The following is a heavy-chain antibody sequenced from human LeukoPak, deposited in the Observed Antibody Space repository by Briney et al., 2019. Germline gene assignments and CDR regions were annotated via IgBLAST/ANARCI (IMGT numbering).Heavy chain of an antibody. CDR1: GFTFSDYY. CDR3: ASQYYYAMDV. Sequence: PGGSLRLSCAASGFTFSDYYMSWIRQAPGKGLEWVSHISDSGRTIYYADSVKGRFTISRDNAKNSLYLQMNSLRAKDTAVYYCASQYYYAMDVWGQGTTVTVSS. J-gene: IGHJ6*02. V-gene: IGHV3-11*01. CDR2: ISDSGRTI.